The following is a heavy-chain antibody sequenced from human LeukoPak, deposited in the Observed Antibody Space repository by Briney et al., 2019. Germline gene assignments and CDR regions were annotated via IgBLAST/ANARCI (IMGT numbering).Heavy chain of an antibody. CDR3: ATNPMTGYHLGDHFYFYMAV. Sequence: RASVKVSCKASGVTFSSYAISWVRQAPGQGLEWIGGLRPVFGPINSAQKFQDRVTLTKDDSTTTAFMELRSLRSEDTAVYYCATNPMTGYHLGDHFYFYMAVWGKGTTVTVS. V-gene: IGHV1-69*05. CDR2: LRPVFGPI. CDR1: GVTFSSYA. D-gene: IGHD1-20*01. J-gene: IGHJ6*03.